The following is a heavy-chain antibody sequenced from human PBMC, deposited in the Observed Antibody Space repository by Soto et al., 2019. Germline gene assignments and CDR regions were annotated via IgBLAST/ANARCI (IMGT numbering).Heavy chain of an antibody. D-gene: IGHD3-10*01. J-gene: IGHJ2*01. CDR2: INPNSGGT. CDR1: GYSFTDHY. CDR3: ARGKEISDYWNFDL. V-gene: IGHV1-2*02. Sequence: QVQLVQSGAEVKEPGASVKVSCEASGYSFTDHYMHWVRQAPGQGLEWMGWINPNSGGTKSAQQFQGRVTMTSDTSISTAYMEVTRLRFDATAVYYCARGKEISDYWNFDLWGRGTLVTVSS.